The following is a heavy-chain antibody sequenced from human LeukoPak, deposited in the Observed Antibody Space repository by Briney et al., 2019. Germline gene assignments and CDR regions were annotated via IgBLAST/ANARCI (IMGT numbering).Heavy chain of an antibody. J-gene: IGHJ4*02. V-gene: IGHV4-59*11. CDR2: IYYSGST. D-gene: IGHD5-24*01. Sequence: SETLSLTCSVSGGAFTNHDWSWIRQPPGKGLEWIGYIYYSGSTNYNPSLKSRVTISIDTSKNQFSLKLTSVTAADTAVYYCARGNGYNYYWGQGTLVTVSS. CDR1: GGAFTNHD. CDR3: ARGNGYNYY.